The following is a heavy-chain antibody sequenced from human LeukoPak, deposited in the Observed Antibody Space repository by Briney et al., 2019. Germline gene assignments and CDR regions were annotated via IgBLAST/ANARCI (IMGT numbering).Heavy chain of an antibody. J-gene: IGHJ4*02. CDR3: AIFPLNYAEYYFDY. Sequence: SETLSLTCTVSGVSISRYYWIWIRQSPGKGLEWIGYIYYRGSTSYSPSLKSRVTISVDTSKNQFSLKLRTVTAADTAVYYCAIFPLNYAEYYFDYWGQGILVTVPS. D-gene: IGHD2-2*01. CDR2: IYYRGST. CDR1: GVSISRYY. V-gene: IGHV4-59*08.